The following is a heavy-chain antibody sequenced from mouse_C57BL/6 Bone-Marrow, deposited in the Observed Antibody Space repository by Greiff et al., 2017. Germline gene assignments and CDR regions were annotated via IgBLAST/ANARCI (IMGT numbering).Heavy chain of an antibody. Sequence: EVQLVESGGGLVKPGGSLKLSCAASGFTFSDYGMHWVRQAPEKGLEWVAYISSGSSTIYSADTVKGRFTISRDNAKNTLFLQMTSLRSEDTAMYYCATYYYGSHDYWGQGTTLTVSS. J-gene: IGHJ2*01. D-gene: IGHD1-1*01. V-gene: IGHV5-17*01. CDR1: GFTFSDYG. CDR2: ISSGSSTI. CDR3: ATYYYGSHDY.